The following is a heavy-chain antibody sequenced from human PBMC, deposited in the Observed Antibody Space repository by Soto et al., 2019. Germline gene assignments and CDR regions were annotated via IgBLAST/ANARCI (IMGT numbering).Heavy chain of an antibody. J-gene: IGHJ4*02. Sequence: GGLRLSCEASGFNFSSYGMHCVRQAPGKGLEWVAVIWYDGSNKYYADSVKGRFTISRDNSKNTLYLQMNSLRAEDTAVYYCARAYYGSGSYPVDYWGQGTLVTVSS. D-gene: IGHD3-10*01. CDR3: ARAYYGSGSYPVDY. V-gene: IGHV3-33*01. CDR1: GFNFSSYG. CDR2: IWYDGSNK.